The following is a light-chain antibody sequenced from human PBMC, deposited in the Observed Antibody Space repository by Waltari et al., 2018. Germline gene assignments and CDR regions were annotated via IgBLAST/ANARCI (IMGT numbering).Light chain of an antibody. CDR3: LQYNSSPLT. CDR1: QSISSW. CDR2: KAS. J-gene: IGKJ4*01. V-gene: IGKV1-12*01. Sequence: DIQMTQSPSSLSASVGDTVTITCRASQSISSWLDWYQQKPGKAPKLLIYKASTLQSWVPSRFSGSGSGTDFTLTISSLQPEDFATYYCLQYNSSPLTFGGGTKVEIK.